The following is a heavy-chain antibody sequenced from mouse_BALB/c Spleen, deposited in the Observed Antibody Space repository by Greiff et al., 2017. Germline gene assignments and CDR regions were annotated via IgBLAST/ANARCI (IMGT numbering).Heavy chain of an antibody. CDR3: ARFIHYYARDY. CDR1: GFNIKDTY. D-gene: IGHD1-2*01. V-gene: IGHV14-3*02. CDR2: IDPANGNT. Sequence: VQLQQSGAELVKPGASVKLSCTASGFNIKDTYMHWVKQRPEQGLEWIGRIDPANGNTKYDPKFQGKATITADTSSNTAYLQLSSLTSEDTAVYYCARFIHYYARDYWGQGTSVTVSS. J-gene: IGHJ4*01.